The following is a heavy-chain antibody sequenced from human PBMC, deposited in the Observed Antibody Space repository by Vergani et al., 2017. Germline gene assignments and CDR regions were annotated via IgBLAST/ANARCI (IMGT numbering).Heavy chain of an antibody. CDR2: ISGRGDTI. Sequence: QVQLVESGGGLVKPGGSLRLSCAASGFIFSDYYMTWIRQTPGKCLEWISQISGRGDTIYYAASVRGRFSVSRDNAKNSLYLQMNSLRVGDSAIYYCARDSTSPVGSDYWGLGTLVTVSS. V-gene: IGHV3-11*04. CDR1: GFIFSDYY. CDR3: ARDSTSPVGSDY. J-gene: IGHJ4*02. D-gene: IGHD3-10*01.